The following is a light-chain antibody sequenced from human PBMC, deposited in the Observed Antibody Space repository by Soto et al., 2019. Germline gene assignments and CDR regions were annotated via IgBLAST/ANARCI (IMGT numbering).Light chain of an antibody. CDR1: RSNIGSNT. CDR3: ATWDDSLNGHVV. V-gene: IGLV1-44*01. J-gene: IGLJ2*01. CDR2: SNN. Sequence: QSVLTQPPSESGTPGQRVTISFSGSRSNIGSNTVNWYQQLPGTAPKFLIYSNNQRPSGVPKRFSGSKSGTSASLAISGLQSEDEADYYCATWDDSLNGHVVFGGGTKLTVL.